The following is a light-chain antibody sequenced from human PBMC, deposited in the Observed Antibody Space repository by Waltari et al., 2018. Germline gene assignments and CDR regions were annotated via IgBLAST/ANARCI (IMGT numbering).Light chain of an antibody. CDR2: EGS. Sequence: QSALTQPASVSGSPGQSITISCTGTSSDVGSYNLVSLYQQHPGKAPKLMIYEGSKRPAGVSNRFSGSKSGNTASLTISGRQAEDEADYYCCSYAGSSTWVFGGGTKLTVL. V-gene: IGLV2-23*01. CDR3: CSYAGSSTWV. CDR1: SSDVGSYNL. J-gene: IGLJ3*02.